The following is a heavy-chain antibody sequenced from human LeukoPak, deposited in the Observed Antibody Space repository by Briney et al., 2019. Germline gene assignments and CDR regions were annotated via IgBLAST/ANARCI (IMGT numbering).Heavy chain of an antibody. V-gene: IGHV1-2*02. CDR1: GYTFTGYY. CDR3: ARGSAHITGTTGWFDP. J-gene: IGHJ5*02. D-gene: IGHD1-7*01. Sequence: ASVKVSCKASGYTFTGYYMHWVRQAPGQGLEWMGWINPNSGGTNYAQKFQGRVTMTRDTSISTAYMELSRLRSDDTAVYYCARGSAHITGTTGWFDPWGQGTLVTVSS. CDR2: INPNSGGT.